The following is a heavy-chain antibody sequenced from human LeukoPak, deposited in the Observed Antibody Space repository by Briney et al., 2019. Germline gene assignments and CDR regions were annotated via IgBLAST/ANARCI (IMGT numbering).Heavy chain of an antibody. D-gene: IGHD3-3*01. Sequence: SSVKVSCKASGGTLSSYAISWVRQAPGQGLEWMGWIIPIFGTANYAQKFQGRVTITADESTSTAYMELSSLRSEDTAVYYCAIRFWSGYYYFDYWGQGTLVTVSS. CDR2: IIPIFGTA. J-gene: IGHJ4*02. CDR1: GGTLSSYA. V-gene: IGHV1-69*01. CDR3: AIRFWSGYYYFDY.